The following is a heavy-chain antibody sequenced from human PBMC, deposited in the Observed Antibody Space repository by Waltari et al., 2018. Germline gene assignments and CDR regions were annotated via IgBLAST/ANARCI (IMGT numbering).Heavy chain of an antibody. Sequence: EVHLVESGGGLVQPGGSLTLSCAGSAFTFSDYAFHWVRQSPGKGLEWVSRMRSDESHNTYGDSLKGRFIISRDNAKNTVYLQMTSLTLDDTAMYYCGRAASGTYSPDYWGRGTLVTVSS. CDR1: AFTFSDYA. CDR2: MRSDESHN. J-gene: IGHJ4*02. CDR3: GRAASGTYSPDY. V-gene: IGHV3-74*03. D-gene: IGHD1-26*01.